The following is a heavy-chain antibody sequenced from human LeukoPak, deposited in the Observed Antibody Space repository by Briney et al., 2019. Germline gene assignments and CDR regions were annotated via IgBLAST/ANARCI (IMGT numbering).Heavy chain of an antibody. V-gene: IGHV4-59*12. D-gene: IGHD6-13*01. Sequence: SETLSLTCTVSGGSISSYYWSWIRQPPGKGLEWIGYIYYSGSTNYNPSLKSRVTISVDTSKNQFSLKLSSVTAADTAVYYCARGQQLVYFDYWGQGTLVTVSS. CDR1: GGSISSYY. J-gene: IGHJ4*02. CDR2: IYYSGST. CDR3: ARGQQLVYFDY.